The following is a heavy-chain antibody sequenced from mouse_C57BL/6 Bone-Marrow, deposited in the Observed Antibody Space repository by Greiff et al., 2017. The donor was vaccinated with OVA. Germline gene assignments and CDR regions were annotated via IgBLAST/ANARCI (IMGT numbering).Heavy chain of an antibody. Sequence: VKLQESGAELVKPGASVKISCKASGYAFSSYWMNWVKQRPGKGLEWIGQIYPGDGDTNYNGKFKGKATLTADKSSSTAYMQLSSLTSEDSAVYFCAGITTGTMDYWGQGTSVTVSS. CDR3: AGITTGTMDY. CDR1: GYAFSSYW. CDR2: IYPGDGDT. J-gene: IGHJ4*01. D-gene: IGHD1-1*01. V-gene: IGHV1-80*01.